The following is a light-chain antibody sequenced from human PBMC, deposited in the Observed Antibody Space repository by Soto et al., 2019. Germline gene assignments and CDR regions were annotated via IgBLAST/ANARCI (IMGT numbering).Light chain of an antibody. CDR3: QQYGSSIT. V-gene: IGKV3-20*01. CDR1: QNVNNF. CDR2: GAS. Sequence: ERVMTQSPATLSVSPGERATFSCRASQNVNNFLAWYQQKPGQAPRLLIYGASSRATGIPDRFSGSGSGTDFTLTINRLEPEDFAVYYCQQYGSSITFGQGTRLEIK. J-gene: IGKJ5*01.